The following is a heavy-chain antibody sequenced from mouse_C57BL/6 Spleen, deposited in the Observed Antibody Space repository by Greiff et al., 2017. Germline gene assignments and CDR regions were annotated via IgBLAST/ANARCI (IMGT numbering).Heavy chain of an antibody. J-gene: IGHJ4*01. CDR1: GYAFTNYL. CDR2: INPGSGGT. Sequence: QVQLKQSGAELVRPGTSVKVSCKASGYAFTNYLIEWVKQRPGQGLEWIGVINPGSGGTNYNEKFKGKATLTADKSSSTAYMQLSSLTSEDSAVYFCARGGITTVVATGWYYAMDYWGQGTSVTVSS. V-gene: IGHV1-54*01. D-gene: IGHD1-1*01. CDR3: ARGGITTVVATGWYYAMDY.